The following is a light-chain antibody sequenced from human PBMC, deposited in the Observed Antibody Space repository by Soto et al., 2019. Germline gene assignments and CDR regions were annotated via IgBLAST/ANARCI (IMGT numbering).Light chain of an antibody. CDR2: AAS. V-gene: IGKV1-39*01. Sequence: DIPMTQSPSSLSASVGDRVTISCRASQHISTYLNWYQQRPGKAPKLLIFAASSLQSGVPSRFSGSRSGPDFTLTVSSLQLEDFATYYCQQSYSAVWTFGQGTRVDIK. J-gene: IGKJ1*01. CDR3: QQSYSAVWT. CDR1: QHISTY.